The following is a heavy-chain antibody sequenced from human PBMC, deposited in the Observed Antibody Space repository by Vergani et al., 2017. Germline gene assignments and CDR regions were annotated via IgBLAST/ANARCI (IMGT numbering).Heavy chain of an antibody. CDR1: GFTLSRYG. V-gene: IGHV3-30*02. Sequence: QVQLVESGGGVVQPGGSLRLSCAASGFTLSRYGMHWVRQAPDKGLEWVAFIRYDGSNKYYADSVKGRFTISRDNSKNTLYLQMNSLRAEDTAVYYCARDLRGLVIDFDYWGQGTLVTVSS. CDR2: IRYDGSNK. D-gene: IGHD1-26*01. CDR3: ARDLRGLVIDFDY. J-gene: IGHJ4*02.